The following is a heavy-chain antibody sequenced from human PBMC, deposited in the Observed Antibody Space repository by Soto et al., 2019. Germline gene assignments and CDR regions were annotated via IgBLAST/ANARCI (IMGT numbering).Heavy chain of an antibody. CDR2: IIPILGIA. D-gene: IGHD1-20*01. J-gene: IGHJ6*01. Sequence: QVQLVQSGAEVKKPGSSVKVSCKASGGTFSSYTISWVRQAPGQGLEWMGRIIPILGIANYAQKFQGRVTITADKSTSTAYMELSSLRSEDTSVYYCARDLSDVTGTTCYYDFDGMDVW. V-gene: IGHV1-69*08. CDR1: GGTFSSYT. CDR3: ARDLSDVTGTTCYYDFDGMDV.